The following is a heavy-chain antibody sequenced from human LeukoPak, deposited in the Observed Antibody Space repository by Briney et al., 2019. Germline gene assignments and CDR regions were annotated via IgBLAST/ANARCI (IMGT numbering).Heavy chain of an antibody. Sequence: SETLSLTCNVSGGPITDYFWSWIRQPPRKGLQWIGYIYFRGTTNYNPSFKSRVTISVDTSKNQFSLRLSSVTAADTAVYYCARDRFYYNTGFRRLDFWGQGVLVTVSS. CDR2: IYFRGTT. J-gene: IGHJ4*02. V-gene: IGHV4-59*01. CDR3: ARDRFYYNTGFRRLDF. D-gene: IGHD3-10*01. CDR1: GGPITDYF.